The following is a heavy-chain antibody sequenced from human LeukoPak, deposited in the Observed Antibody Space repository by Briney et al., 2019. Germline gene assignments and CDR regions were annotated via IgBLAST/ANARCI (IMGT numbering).Heavy chain of an antibody. CDR1: GFTFSSYW. Sequence: PGGSLRLSCAASGFTFSSYWMQWVRQAPGKGLVWVSHINSDVSRISYADSVKGRFTISRDNAKNTLSLQLNSLGAEDTAVYYCARGVGVTYAFDIWGQGTMVTVSS. CDR3: ARGVGVTYAFDI. D-gene: IGHD3-3*01. J-gene: IGHJ3*02. CDR2: INSDVSRI. V-gene: IGHV3-74*01.